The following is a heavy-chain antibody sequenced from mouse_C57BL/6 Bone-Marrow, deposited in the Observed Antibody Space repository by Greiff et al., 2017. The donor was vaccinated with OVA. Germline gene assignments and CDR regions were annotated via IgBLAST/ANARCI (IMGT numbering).Heavy chain of an antibody. J-gene: IGHJ3*01. Sequence: QVQLQQSGAELARPGASVKLSCKASGYTFTSYGISWVKQRTGQGLEWIGEIYPRSGNTYYNEKFKGKATLTADKSSSTAYMELRSLTSEDSAVYFCALKPNKFITTVVDAYWGQGTLVTVSA. CDR3: ALKPNKFITTVVDAY. CDR2: IYPRSGNT. CDR1: GYTFTSYG. V-gene: IGHV1-81*01. D-gene: IGHD1-1*01.